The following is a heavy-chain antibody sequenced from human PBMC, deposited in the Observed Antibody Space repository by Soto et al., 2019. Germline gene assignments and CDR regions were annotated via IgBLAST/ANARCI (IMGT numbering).Heavy chain of an antibody. D-gene: IGHD6-13*01. V-gene: IGHV3-9*01. CDR1: GFTFDDYA. Sequence: EVQLVESGGGLVQPGTSLRLSCAASGFTFDDYAMHWVRQGPGKGLEWVSGISWNSGDRDYADSVRGRFTISRDNAKNSLYRQMNCLRTEETALYYCAKGSTGYSSTWFKDWGQGTLVTVSS. CDR3: AKGSTGYSSTWFKD. CDR2: ISWNSGDR. J-gene: IGHJ4*02.